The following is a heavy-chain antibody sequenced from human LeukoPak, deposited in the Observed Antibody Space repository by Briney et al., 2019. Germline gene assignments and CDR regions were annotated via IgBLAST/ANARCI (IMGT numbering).Heavy chain of an antibody. CDR2: IKQDGSEK. CDR3: ARTAYGWLQANFDY. V-gene: IGHV3-7*01. Sequence: PGGSLRLSCAASGFTFSSYWMSWVRQAPGKGLEWVANIKQDGSEKYYVDSVKGRFTISRDSAKNSLYLQMNSLRAEDTAVYYCARTAYGWLQANFDYWGQGTLVTVSS. CDR1: GFTFSSYW. D-gene: IGHD5-24*01. J-gene: IGHJ4*02.